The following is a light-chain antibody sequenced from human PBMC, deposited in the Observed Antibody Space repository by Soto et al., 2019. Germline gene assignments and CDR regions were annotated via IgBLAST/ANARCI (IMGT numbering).Light chain of an antibody. CDR3: QQYYSTPFT. CDR2: WAS. Sequence: DIVMTQSPDSLAVSLGERATINCKSSQSVLYSSNNKNYLAWYQQKPGQPPKLLIYWASTRESGVPDRFSGSGSGTDFTLTISSPQAEDVAVYYYQQYYSTPFTFGPGTKVDIK. CDR1: QSVLYSSNNKNY. J-gene: IGKJ3*01. V-gene: IGKV4-1*01.